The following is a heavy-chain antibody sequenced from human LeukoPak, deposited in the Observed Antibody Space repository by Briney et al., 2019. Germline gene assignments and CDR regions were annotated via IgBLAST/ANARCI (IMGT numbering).Heavy chain of an antibody. CDR3: ARANGGNSDFFDY. J-gene: IGHJ4*02. CDR1: GGSISSGGYP. V-gene: IGHV4-30-2*01. CDR2: IYHSGST. Sequence: ASETLSLTCAVSGGSISSGGYPWSWIRQPPGKGLGWIGYIYHSGSTYYNPSLKSRVTISVDRSKNQFSLKLSSVTAADTAVYYCARANGGNSDFFDYWGQGTLVTVSS. D-gene: IGHD4-23*01.